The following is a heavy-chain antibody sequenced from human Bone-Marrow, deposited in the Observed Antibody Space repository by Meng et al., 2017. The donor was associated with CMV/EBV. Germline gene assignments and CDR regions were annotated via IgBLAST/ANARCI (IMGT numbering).Heavy chain of an antibody. Sequence: ASVKVSCKASGYTFTSYAMHWVRQAPGQRLEWMGWSNAGNGNTKYSQEFQGRVTMTTDTSTSTAYMELRSLRSDDTAVYYCARMGSPRWFDPWGQGTLVTVSS. CDR2: SNAGNGNT. CDR3: ARMGSPRWFDP. J-gene: IGHJ5*02. CDR1: GYTFTSYA. V-gene: IGHV1-3*02.